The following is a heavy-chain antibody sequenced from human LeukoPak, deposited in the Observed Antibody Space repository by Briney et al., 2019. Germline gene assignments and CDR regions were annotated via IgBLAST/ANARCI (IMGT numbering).Heavy chain of an antibody. V-gene: IGHV5-51*01. Sequence: GESLKISCKGSGYSFTSYWIGWVRQMPGKGLEWMGIIYPGDSDTRYSPSFQGQVTISADKSISTAYLQWSSLKASDTAIYYCARLGSSGWYRAYDAFDIWGQGTMVTVSS. J-gene: IGHJ3*02. D-gene: IGHD6-19*01. CDR1: GYSFTSYW. CDR2: IYPGDSDT. CDR3: ARLGSSGWYRAYDAFDI.